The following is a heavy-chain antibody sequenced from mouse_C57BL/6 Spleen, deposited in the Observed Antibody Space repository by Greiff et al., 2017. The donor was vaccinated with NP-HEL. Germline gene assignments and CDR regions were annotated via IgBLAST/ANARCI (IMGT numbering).Heavy chain of an antibody. CDR1: GYTFTSYW. CDR2: IDPSGSYT. CDR3: ARKETYDGLFAY. J-gene: IGHJ3*01. Sequence: QVQLQQPGAELVRPGTSVKLSCKASGYTFTSYWMHWVKQRPGQGLEWIGEIDPSGSYTNYNQKFKGRATLTVDTSSSTAYMQLSSLTSEDSAVYYGARKETYDGLFAYWGQGTLVTVSA. D-gene: IGHD2-3*01. V-gene: IGHV1-59*01.